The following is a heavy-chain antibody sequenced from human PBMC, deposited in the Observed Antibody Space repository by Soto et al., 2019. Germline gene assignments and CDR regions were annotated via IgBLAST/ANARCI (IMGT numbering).Heavy chain of an antibody. V-gene: IGHV3-9*01. J-gene: IGHJ4*02. CDR1: GFTFDDYA. CDR2: ISWNSDTI. Sequence: EVQLVESGGGLVKPGRSLRLSCAASGFTFDDYAMHWVRQAPGKGLEWVSGISWNSDTIAYADSVKGRFTVSRDNAKNSLYLQMDSLRVEDTALYYCAKSIGGGGDSSTWYYFDYWGQGTLVPVSS. CDR3: AKSIGGGGDSSTWYYFDY. D-gene: IGHD6-13*01.